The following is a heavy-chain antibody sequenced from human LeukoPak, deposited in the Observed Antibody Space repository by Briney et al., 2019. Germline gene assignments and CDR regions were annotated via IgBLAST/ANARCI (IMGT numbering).Heavy chain of an antibody. CDR3: ARDRPSAATTRGSFDN. V-gene: IGHV1-18*01. J-gene: IGHJ4*02. CDR2: ISAYNGNT. CDR1: GYTFTSYG. D-gene: IGHD4-17*01. Sequence: ASVKVSCKASGYTFTSYGISWVRQAPGQGLEWMGWISAYNGNTNYAQKLQGRVTMTTDSSTGTAYMELRGLRSDDTAVYYCARDRPSAATTRGSFDNWGQGTLVTVSS.